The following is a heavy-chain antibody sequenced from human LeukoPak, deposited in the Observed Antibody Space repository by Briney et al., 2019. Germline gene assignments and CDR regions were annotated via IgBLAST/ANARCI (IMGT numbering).Heavy chain of an antibody. Sequence: ASVKVSCKASGGTFSSYAISWVRQAPGQGLEWMGRIIPILGIANYAQKFQGRVTITADKSTSTAYMELSSLRSEDTAVYYCARDPGRDGYNPQVEYWGQGTLVTVSS. D-gene: IGHD5-24*01. J-gene: IGHJ4*02. CDR2: IIPILGIA. CDR1: GGTFSSYA. V-gene: IGHV1-69*04. CDR3: ARDPGRDGYNPQVEY.